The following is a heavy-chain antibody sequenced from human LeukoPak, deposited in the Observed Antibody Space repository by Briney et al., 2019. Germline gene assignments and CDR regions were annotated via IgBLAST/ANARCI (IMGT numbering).Heavy chain of an antibody. CDR3: ARGAVWDAFGI. J-gene: IGHJ3*02. Sequence: PSETLSLTCTVSGGSISSGDYYWSWIRQPPGKGLEWIGYIYYSGSTYYNPSLKSRVTISVDTSKNQFSLKLSSVTAADTAVYYCARGAVWDAFGIWGQGTMATVSS. CDR2: IYYSGST. D-gene: IGHD3-16*01. V-gene: IGHV4-30-4*01. CDR1: GGSISSGDYY.